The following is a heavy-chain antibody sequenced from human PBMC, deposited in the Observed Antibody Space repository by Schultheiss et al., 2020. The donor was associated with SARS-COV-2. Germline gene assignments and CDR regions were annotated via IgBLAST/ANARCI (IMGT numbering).Heavy chain of an antibody. CDR3: ATIGYGSSTGLAAFDI. CDR2: ISYSGST. J-gene: IGHJ3*02. D-gene: IGHD6-13*01. V-gene: IGHV4-61*05. CDR1: GGSISSGGYY. Sequence: SVTLSLTCTVSGGSISSGGYYWGWIRQPPGKGLEWIGYISYSGSTNYNPSLKSRVTISVDKSKNQFSLRLSSVTAADTAVYYCATIGYGSSTGLAAFDIWGQGTMVTVSS.